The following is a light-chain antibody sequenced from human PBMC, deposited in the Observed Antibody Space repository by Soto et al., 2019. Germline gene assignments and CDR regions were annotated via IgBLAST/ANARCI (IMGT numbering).Light chain of an antibody. CDR3: QQRNNWPWT. CDR2: DAS. Sequence: EIVLTQSPATLSLSPGERATLSCRASQSISSYLAWYQQKPGQAPRLLNYDASNRATGIPARFSGSGSGTDFTLTISSLEPEEFAVYYCQQRNNWPWTFGQGTKVEIK. J-gene: IGKJ1*01. V-gene: IGKV3-11*01. CDR1: QSISSY.